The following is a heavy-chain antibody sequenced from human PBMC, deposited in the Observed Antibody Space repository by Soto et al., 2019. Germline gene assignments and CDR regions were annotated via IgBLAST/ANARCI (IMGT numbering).Heavy chain of an antibody. CDR1: GFTFSSYA. CDR2: VSGSGGNT. D-gene: IGHD6-19*01. J-gene: IGHJ4*02. Sequence: GGSLRLSCAASGFTFSSYAMSWVRQAPGKGLEWVSTVSGSGGNTYYADSVKGRFTISRDNSENTLYLQMISLRAEDMAIYYCAKGPHSSGWHYFDYWGQGTLVTV. CDR3: AKGPHSSGWHYFDY. V-gene: IGHV3-23*01.